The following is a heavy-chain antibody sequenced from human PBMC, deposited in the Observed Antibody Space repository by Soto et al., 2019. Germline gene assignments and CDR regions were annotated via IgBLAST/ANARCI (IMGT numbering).Heavy chain of an antibody. CDR2: TFYRSKWYY. Sequence: SQTLSLTCAISGDSVSSNDAAWNWVRQSPSRGFECLGRTFYRSKWYYDYALSVRSRVTINPYTSKNQFSLQLNSVTPEDTALYYCVRENSLIRGVLNAFDLWGQGTMVTVSS. CDR1: GDSVSSNDAA. D-gene: IGHD3-10*01. CDR3: VRENSLIRGVLNAFDL. V-gene: IGHV6-1*01. J-gene: IGHJ3*01.